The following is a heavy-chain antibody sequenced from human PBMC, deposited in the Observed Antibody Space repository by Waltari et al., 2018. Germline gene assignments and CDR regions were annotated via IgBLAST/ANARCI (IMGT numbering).Heavy chain of an antibody. CDR1: GGSISSYY. D-gene: IGHD6-19*01. CDR2: IYYSGST. V-gene: IGHV4-59*01. J-gene: IGHJ4*02. Sequence: QVQLQESGPGLVKPSETLSLTCTVSGGSISSYYWSWIRQPPGKGLEWIGYIYYSGSTNYNPSLKSRVTISVDTSKNQFSLKRSSLRSEDTAVYYCARDAGIAVAGLRYFDYWGQGTLVTVSS. CDR3: ARDAGIAVAGLRYFDY.